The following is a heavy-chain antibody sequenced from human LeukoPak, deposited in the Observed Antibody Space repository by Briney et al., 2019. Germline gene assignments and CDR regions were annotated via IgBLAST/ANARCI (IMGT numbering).Heavy chain of an antibody. CDR1: GFTFSSYS. V-gene: IGHV3-48*01. CDR3: ARELVVPADMGAFDI. Sequence: GGSLRLSCAASGFTFSSYSMNWVRQAPGKGLEWVSYISSSSSTIYYADSVKGRSTISRDNAKNSLYLQMNSLRAEDTAVYYCARELVVPADMGAFDIWGQGTMVTVSS. J-gene: IGHJ3*02. D-gene: IGHD2-2*01. CDR2: ISSSSSTI.